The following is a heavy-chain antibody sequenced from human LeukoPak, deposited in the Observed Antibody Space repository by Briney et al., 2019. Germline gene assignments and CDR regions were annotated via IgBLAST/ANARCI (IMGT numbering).Heavy chain of an antibody. D-gene: IGHD3-22*01. CDR1: GFTFSSSG. CDR2: IRYDESNQ. V-gene: IGHV3-30*02. Sequence: PGGSLRLSCAASGFTFSSSGMHWVRQAPGKGLEWVAFIRYDESNQYYADSVKGRFTISRDNAKDTLFLQMNNLRAEDTSFYYCAKDQGYDDSSGYQYFFDSWGQGTLVTVSS. CDR3: AKDQGYDDSSGYQYFFDS. J-gene: IGHJ4*02.